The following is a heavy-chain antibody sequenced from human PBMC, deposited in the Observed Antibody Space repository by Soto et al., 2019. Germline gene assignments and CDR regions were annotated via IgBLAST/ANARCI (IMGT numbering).Heavy chain of an antibody. CDR3: TTYYDFWSGYVYYMDV. CDR2: IKSKTDGGTT. J-gene: IGHJ6*03. Sequence: GESLKISCAASGFTFSNAWMSWVRQAPGKGLEWVGRIKSKTDGGTTDYAAPVKGRFTISRDDSKNTLYLQMNSLKTEDTAVYYCTTYYDFWSGYVYYMDVWGKGTTVTVSS. V-gene: IGHV3-15*01. CDR1: GFTFSNAW. D-gene: IGHD3-3*01.